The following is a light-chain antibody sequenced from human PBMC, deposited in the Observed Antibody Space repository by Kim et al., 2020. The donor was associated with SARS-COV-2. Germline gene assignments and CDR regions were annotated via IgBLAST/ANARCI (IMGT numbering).Light chain of an antibody. V-gene: IGLV2-14*03. Sequence: QSVVTQPASVSGSPGQSITISCTGTSSDVGGYNYVSWYQQHPDKAPKLMIYDVNKRPSGLSNRFSGSKSGNTASLTISGLQAEDEADYYCSSYTSTSTWVFGGGTKVTVL. CDR2: DVN. J-gene: IGLJ3*02. CDR1: SSDVGGYNY. CDR3: SSYTSTSTWV.